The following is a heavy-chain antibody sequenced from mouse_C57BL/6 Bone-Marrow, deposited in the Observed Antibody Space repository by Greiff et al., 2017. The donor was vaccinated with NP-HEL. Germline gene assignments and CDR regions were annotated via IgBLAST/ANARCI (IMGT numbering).Heavy chain of an antibody. CDR3: AREGLRYAMDY. CDR1: GYTFTSYW. CDR2: IDPSDSET. V-gene: IGHV1-52*01. D-gene: IGHD2-2*01. Sequence: QVQLQQPGAELVRPGSSVKLSCKASGYTFTSYWMHWVKQRPIQGLEWIGNIDPSDSETNYNQKFKDKATLTVDKSSSTAYMQLSSLTSEDSAVYYCAREGLRYAMDYWGQGTSVTFSS. J-gene: IGHJ4*01.